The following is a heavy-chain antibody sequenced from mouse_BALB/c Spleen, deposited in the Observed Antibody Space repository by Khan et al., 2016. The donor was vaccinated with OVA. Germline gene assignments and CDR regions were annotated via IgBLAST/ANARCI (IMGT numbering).Heavy chain of an antibody. CDR3: GGSDYGSTDSMDN. V-gene: IGHV1S132*01. CDR1: GSIFTSYW. D-gene: IGHD1-1*01. J-gene: IGHJ4*01. CDR2: IYPGTGST. Sequence: QVQLQQSGAELVRPGASVKLSCKTSGSIFTSYWIQWVKQRSGQGLEWIARIYPGTGSTYYNEKFKGKATLTADTSSSTAYMQLSSLKSGDSAVYCDGGSDYGSTDSMDNWDQGTSVTVTS.